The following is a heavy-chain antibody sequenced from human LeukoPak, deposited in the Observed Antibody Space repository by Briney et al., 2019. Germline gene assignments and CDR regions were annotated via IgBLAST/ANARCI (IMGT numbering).Heavy chain of an antibody. V-gene: IGHV3-30-3*01. Sequence: GRSLRLSCAASGFTFSSYAMHWVRQAPGKGLEWVAVISYDGSNKYYADSVKGRFTISRDNSKNTLYLQMNSLRAEDTAVYYCAKDAEGPLDYWGQGTLVTVSS. J-gene: IGHJ4*02. D-gene: IGHD1-14*01. CDR2: ISYDGSNK. CDR1: GFTFSSYA. CDR3: AKDAEGPLDY.